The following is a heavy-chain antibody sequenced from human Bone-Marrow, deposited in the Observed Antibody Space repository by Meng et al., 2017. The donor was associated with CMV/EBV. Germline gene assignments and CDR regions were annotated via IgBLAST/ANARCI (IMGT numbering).Heavy chain of an antibody. J-gene: IGHJ4*02. CDR2: IRYDGSNK. CDR1: GFTFSSYG. CDR3: AKNLRFLEWLNPWY. D-gene: IGHD3-3*01. V-gene: IGHV3-30*02. Sequence: GESLKISCAASGFTFSSYGMHWVRQAPGKGLEWVAFIRYDGSNKYYADSVKGRFTISRDNSKNTLYLQMNSLRTEDTAVYYCAKNLRFLEWLNPWYWGQGTLVTVSS.